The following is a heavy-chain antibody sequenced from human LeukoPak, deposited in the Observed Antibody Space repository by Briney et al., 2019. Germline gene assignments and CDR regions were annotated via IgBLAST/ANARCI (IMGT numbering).Heavy chain of an antibody. CDR3: ATDLRVGDRRRIVATLIDF. Sequence: GGSLRLSCAASGFTFSSYGMHWVRQAPGKGLEWVAVIWYDGSNKYYADSVKGRFTISRDNSKNTLYLQMNSLRAEDTAVYYCATDLRVGDRRRIVATLIDFWGQGTLVTVSS. J-gene: IGHJ4*02. CDR1: GFTFSSYG. V-gene: IGHV3-33*01. CDR2: IWYDGSNK. D-gene: IGHD5-12*01.